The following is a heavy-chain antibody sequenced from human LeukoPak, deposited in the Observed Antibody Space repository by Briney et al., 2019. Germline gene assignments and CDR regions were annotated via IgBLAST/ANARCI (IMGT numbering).Heavy chain of an antibody. CDR1: GGSFSGYY. D-gene: IGHD3-10*01. CDR3: ARLVVRGVIIKIEYFDY. CDR2: INHSGST. V-gene: IGHV4-34*01. J-gene: IGHJ4*02. Sequence: SETLSLTCAVYGGSFSGYYWSWIRQPPGKGLEWIGEINHSGSTNYNPSLKSRATISVDTSKNQFSLKLSSVTAADTAVYYCARLVVRGVIIKIEYFDYWGQGTLVTVSS.